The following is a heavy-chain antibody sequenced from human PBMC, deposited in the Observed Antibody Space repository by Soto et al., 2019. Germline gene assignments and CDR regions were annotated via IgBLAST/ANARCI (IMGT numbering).Heavy chain of an antibody. J-gene: IGHJ3*02. CDR3: ARHPWDSSGYFVTNDAFDI. V-gene: IGHV4-39*01. D-gene: IGHD3-22*01. CDR1: GCPISNSSYY. CDR2: IYYSGST. Sequence: SESLSPNSTISGCPISNSSYYWGWIRQPPGNGLEWIGSIYYSGSTYYNPSLKSRVTISVDTSKNQFSLKLSSVTAADTAVYYCARHPWDSSGYFVTNDAFDIWGQGTMVT.